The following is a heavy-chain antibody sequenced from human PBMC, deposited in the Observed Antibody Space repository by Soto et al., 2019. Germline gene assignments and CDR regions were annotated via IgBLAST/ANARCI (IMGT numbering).Heavy chain of an antibody. V-gene: IGHV3-23*01. CDR3: AMGIRFPRGHFRG. J-gene: IGHJ4*02. CDR1: GFTFSSYA. Sequence: GGSLRLSCAASGFTFSSYAMSWVRQAPGKGLEWVSAISDSGDSTYYADSVKGRFTISRDNSRSTLYVQMSSLRAEDTAVYYCAMGIRFPRGHFRGWGQGTLVTVSS. CDR2: ISDSGDST. D-gene: IGHD3-10*01.